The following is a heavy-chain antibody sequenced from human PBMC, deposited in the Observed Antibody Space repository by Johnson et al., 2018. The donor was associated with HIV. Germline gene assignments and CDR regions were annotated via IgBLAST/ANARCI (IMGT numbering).Heavy chain of an antibody. CDR3: VRRDSGSLSFDL. Sequence: VQLVESGGDLVQPGGSLRLSCVASGFSFSNYWMHWVRQAPGKGPVWVSRISPDESKTDYADSVKGRFTISRDNAKNSLYLQMNSLRVEDTAFYYCVRRDSGSLSFDLWGQGTMVTVSS. V-gene: IGHV3-74*02. D-gene: IGHD1-26*01. J-gene: IGHJ3*01. CDR1: GFSFSNYW. CDR2: ISPDESKT.